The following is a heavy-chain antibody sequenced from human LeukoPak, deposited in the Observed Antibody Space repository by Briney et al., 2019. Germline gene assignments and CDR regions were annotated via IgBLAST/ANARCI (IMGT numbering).Heavy chain of an antibody. J-gene: IGHJ3*02. CDR3: ARGWLDAFDI. CDR2: IISSSRYI. Sequence: PGGSLRLSCAASGFTFSSYSMNWARQAPGKGLEWVSSIISSSRYIYYPDSVKCRFTNSRENAKNSLYLQMNSLRAEDTSVYYCARGWLDAFDIWGQGTMVTVSS. D-gene: IGHD6-19*01. V-gene: IGHV3-21*01. CDR1: GFTFSSYS.